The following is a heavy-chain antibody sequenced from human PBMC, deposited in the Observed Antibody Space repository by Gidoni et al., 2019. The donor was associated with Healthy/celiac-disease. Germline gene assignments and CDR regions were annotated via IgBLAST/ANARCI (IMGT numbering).Heavy chain of an antibody. CDR1: GLTFSSYS. J-gene: IGHJ6*03. D-gene: IGHD2-8*01. CDR2: ISSSSSYI. Sequence: EVQLVESGGGLVKPGGSLRLSCAASGLTFSSYSMNWVRQAPGKGLEWVSSISSSSSYIYYADSVKGRFTISRDNAKNSLYLQMNSLRAEDTAVYYCARAFTYCTNGVCFYYYMDVWGKGTTVTVSS. V-gene: IGHV3-21*01. CDR3: ARAFTYCTNGVCFYYYMDV.